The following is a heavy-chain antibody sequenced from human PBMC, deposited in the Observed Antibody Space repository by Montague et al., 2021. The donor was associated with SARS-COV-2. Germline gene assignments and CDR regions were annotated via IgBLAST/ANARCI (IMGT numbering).Heavy chain of an antibody. CDR2: IFHTGTS. D-gene: IGHD3-16*01. V-gene: IGHV4-61*05. J-gene: IGHJ4*02. CDR3: AQVNRRLGGVSFDS. CDR1: GDSIINIKTSY. Sequence: SDTLSLTCNVSGDSIINIKTSYWGWIRLPPGKGLEWIGYIFHTGTSNYQASLKSRVTMSVDTSKTQFSLKLTSVTAADTAVYFCAQVNRRLGGVSFDSWGQGALVTVPS.